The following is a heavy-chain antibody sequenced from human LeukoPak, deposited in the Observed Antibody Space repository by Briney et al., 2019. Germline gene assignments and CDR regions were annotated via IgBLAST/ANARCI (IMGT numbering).Heavy chain of an antibody. V-gene: IGHV3-21*01. J-gene: IGHJ4*02. CDR1: GFTFSSYS. CDR3: ARDGGSGWYYFDY. D-gene: IGHD6-19*01. Sequence: GSLRLSCAASGFTFSSYSMKWVRQAPGKGLEWVSSISSSSYIYYADSVKGRFTISRDNAKNSLYLQMNSLRAEDTAVYYCARDGGSGWYYFDYWGQGTLVTVSS. CDR2: ISSSSYI.